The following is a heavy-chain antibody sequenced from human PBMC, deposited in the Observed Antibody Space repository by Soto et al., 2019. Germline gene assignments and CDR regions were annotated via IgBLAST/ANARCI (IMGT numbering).Heavy chain of an antibody. CDR3: ARGFDVDTAMANYYYGMDV. V-gene: IGHV3-33*01. CDR2: IWYDGSNK. J-gene: IGHJ6*01. CDR1: GFTFSSYG. D-gene: IGHD5-18*01. Sequence: QVQLVESGGGVVQPGRSLRLSCAASGFTFSSYGMHWVRQAPGKWLEWVAVIWYDGSNKYYADSVKGRFTISRDNSKNALYLQMNSLRADDTAVYYCARGFDVDTAMANYYYGMDVWGQGTTVTVSS.